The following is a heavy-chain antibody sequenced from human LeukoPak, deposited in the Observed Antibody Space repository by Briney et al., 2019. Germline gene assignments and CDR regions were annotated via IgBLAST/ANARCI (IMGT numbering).Heavy chain of an antibody. CDR2: ISYDGSKK. D-gene: IGHD2-15*01. CDR3: AKSGLNRFDY. J-gene: IGHJ4*02. Sequence: PGRSLRLSCAASGFTFNSYGMHWVRQAPGKGLEWVAVISYDGSKKYYADSVKGRFTISRDNSKNTLYLQMNSLRAEDTAVYYCAKSGLNRFDYWGQGTLVTVSS. V-gene: IGHV3-30*18. CDR1: GFTFNSYG.